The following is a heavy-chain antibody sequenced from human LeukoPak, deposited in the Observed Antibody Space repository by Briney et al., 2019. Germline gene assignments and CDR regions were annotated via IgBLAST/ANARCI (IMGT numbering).Heavy chain of an antibody. CDR2: IYYSGST. D-gene: IGHD3-3*01. CDR3: ARDLDFWSGYAY. Sequence: SETLSLTCTVSGGSISSYYWSWIRQPPGKGLEWIGYIYYSGSTNYNPSLKSRVTISVDTSKNQFSLKLSSVTAADTAVCYCARDLDFWSGYAYWGQGTLVTVSS. J-gene: IGHJ4*02. CDR1: GGSISSYY. V-gene: IGHV4-59*13.